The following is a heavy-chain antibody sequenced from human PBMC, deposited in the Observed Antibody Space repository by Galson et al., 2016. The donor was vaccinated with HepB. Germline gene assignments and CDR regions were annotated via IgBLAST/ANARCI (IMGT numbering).Heavy chain of an antibody. D-gene: IGHD6-13*01. V-gene: IGHV3-30-3*01. J-gene: IGHJ4*02. CDR1: EFTFSSYA. Sequence: SLRLSCAASEFTFSSYAMHWVRQAPGKGLEWVAVMSYDGSQKYYADSVKGRFTISRDNSENTLYLQMDSLRAEDTAVYYCARKGRLIAAAGYFDYWGQGTLVTVSS. CDR3: ARKGRLIAAAGYFDY. CDR2: MSYDGSQK.